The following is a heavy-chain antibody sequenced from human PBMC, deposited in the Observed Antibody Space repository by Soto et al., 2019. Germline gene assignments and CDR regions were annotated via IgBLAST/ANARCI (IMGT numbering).Heavy chain of an antibody. CDR2: IYYSGST. CDR3: SRDNYDFWSGYYYDY. J-gene: IGHJ4*02. CDR1: GGSISSYY. D-gene: IGHD3-3*01. V-gene: IGHV4-59*01. Sequence: SVTLSLTCTVSGGSISSYYWSWIRQPPGKGLEWIGYIYYSGSTNYNPSLKSRVTISVDTSKNQFSLKLSSVTAADTAVYYCSRDNYDFWSGYYYDYWGQGTLVTVSS.